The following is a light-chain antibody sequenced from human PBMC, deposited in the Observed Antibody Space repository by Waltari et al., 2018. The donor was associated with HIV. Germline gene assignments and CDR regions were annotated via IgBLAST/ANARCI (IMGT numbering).Light chain of an antibody. Sequence: QSVLTQPPSASGTPGQKITISCSGSISNIRSNSVNWYQQLPGMAPKLLIHSNNQRPSGVPDRFSGSKSGTSASLAISGVQSEDEATYYCSTWDDSLSGRLFGGGTKLTVL. CDR1: ISNIRSNS. CDR3: STWDDSLSGRL. V-gene: IGLV1-44*01. CDR2: SNN. J-gene: IGLJ2*01.